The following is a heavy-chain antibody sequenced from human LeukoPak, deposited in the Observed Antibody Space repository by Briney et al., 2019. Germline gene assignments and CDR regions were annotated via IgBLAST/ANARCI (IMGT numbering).Heavy chain of an antibody. CDR2: ITGNSGST. Sequence: GGSLRLSCAASGFTFDDYTIHWVRQPPGKGLEWVSGITGNSGSTDYADSVRGRFTISRDNAKNSLYLQMNTLREDDTALYYCAKGNWGNAFDIWGQGTMVTVSS. CDR1: GFTFDDYT. D-gene: IGHD7-27*01. J-gene: IGHJ3*02. V-gene: IGHV3-9*01. CDR3: AKGNWGNAFDI.